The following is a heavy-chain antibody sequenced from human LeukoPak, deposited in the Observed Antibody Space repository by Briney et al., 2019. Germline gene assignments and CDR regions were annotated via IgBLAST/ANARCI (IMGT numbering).Heavy chain of an antibody. CDR2: INTGNGNT. CDR3: ARGAKLRSYGSGTYYTSLPFDP. J-gene: IGHJ5*02. Sequence: ASVKVSCKASGYTFTSYTMHWVRQAPGQRLEWMGWINTGNGNTKYSQEFQGRVTITRDTSASTAYMELSSLRSEDMAVYYCARGAKLRSYGSGTYYTSLPFDPWGQGTLVTVSS. CDR1: GYTFTSYT. D-gene: IGHD3-10*01. V-gene: IGHV1-3*03.